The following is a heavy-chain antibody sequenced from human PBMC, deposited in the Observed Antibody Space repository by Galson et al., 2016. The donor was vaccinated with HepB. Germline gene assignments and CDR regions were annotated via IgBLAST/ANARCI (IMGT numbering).Heavy chain of an antibody. J-gene: IGHJ2*01. CDR1: GGSVNSGAWY. CDR3: ARGGMVNSYWYFDL. CDR2: VFYSGSGNT. Sequence: ETLSLTCTVSGGSVNSGAWYWSWIRQPPGKGLQWIGYVFYSGSGNTNYNPSLKSRVTVSVDTSKNQFSLNLNSVTAADTAVYYCARGGMVNSYWYFDLWGRGTLVTVSS. V-gene: IGHV4-61*08. D-gene: IGHD3-3*01.